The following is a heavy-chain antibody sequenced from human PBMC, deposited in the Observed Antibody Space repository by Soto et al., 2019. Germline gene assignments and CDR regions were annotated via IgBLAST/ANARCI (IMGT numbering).Heavy chain of an antibody. CDR3: AREWGYYSDF. CDR2: IYYSGST. J-gene: IGHJ4*02. D-gene: IGHD3-16*01. CDR1: GGSISSYY. Sequence: SETLSLTCTVSGGSISSYYWSWIRQPPGKGLEWIGYIYYSGSTNYNPSLKSRVTISVDTSKNQFSLKLSSVTAAGTAVYYCAREWGYYSDFWGQGTLVTVSS. V-gene: IGHV4-59*01.